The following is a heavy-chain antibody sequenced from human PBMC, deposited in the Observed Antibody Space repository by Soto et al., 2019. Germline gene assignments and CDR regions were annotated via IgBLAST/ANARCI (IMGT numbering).Heavy chain of an antibody. D-gene: IGHD3-22*01. CDR1: GGSISSGGYY. J-gene: IGHJ4*01. CDR3: ARGGYYYENSGQNAYDF. V-gene: IGHV4-31*03. CDR2: IYYGGST. Sequence: SETLSLTCTVSGGSISSGGYYWSWIRQHPGKGLEWIGYIYYGGSTYYNPSLKSRATISGDTSKNQFSLKLSSVTAADTAVYYCARGGYYYENSGQNAYDFWGQGILGTVLL.